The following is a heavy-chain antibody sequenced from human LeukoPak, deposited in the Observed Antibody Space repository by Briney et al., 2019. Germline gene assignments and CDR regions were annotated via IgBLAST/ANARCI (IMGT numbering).Heavy chain of an antibody. D-gene: IGHD3-10*01. CDR3: ARKDHYGSGAGGLDY. CDR1: GFTFSSYA. CDR2: ISDSGGST. V-gene: IGHV3-23*01. J-gene: IGHJ4*02. Sequence: GGSLRLSCAASGFTFSSYAMNWVRQAPGKGPEWVSIISDSGGSTYYADSVKGRFTIPRDNSKNTLYLQMNSLSAEDTAGYYCARKDHYGSGAGGLDYWGQGTLVTVSS.